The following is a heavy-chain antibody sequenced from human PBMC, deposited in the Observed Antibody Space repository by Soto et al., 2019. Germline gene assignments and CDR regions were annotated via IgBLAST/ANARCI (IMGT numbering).Heavy chain of an antibody. CDR3: ARRSGDDFWSGFSAMDV. V-gene: IGHV4-59*01. J-gene: IGHJ6*02. D-gene: IGHD3-3*01. CDR2: IYYSGST. CDR1: GGSISSYY. Sequence: SETLSLTCTVSGGSISSYYWSWIRQPPGKGLEWIGNIYYSGSTNYNPSLQSRVTISVDTSKNQFSLKLSSVTAADTAVYYCARRSGDDFWSGFSAMDVWGQGTTVTAP.